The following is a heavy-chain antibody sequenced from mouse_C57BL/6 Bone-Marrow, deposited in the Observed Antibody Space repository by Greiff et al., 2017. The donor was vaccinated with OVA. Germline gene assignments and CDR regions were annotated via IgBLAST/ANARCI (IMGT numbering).Heavy chain of an antibody. CDR2: ISSGGSYT. CDR1: GFTFSSYG. Sequence: EVQLVESGGDLVKPGGSLKLSCAASGFTFSSYGMSWVRQTPDKRLEWVATISSGGSYTYYPASLKGRFTISRANAKNTLYLQMSSLKSEDTAMYYCERHGDYGSFFDYWGQGTTLTVSS. D-gene: IGHD1-1*01. CDR3: ERHGDYGSFFDY. J-gene: IGHJ2*01. V-gene: IGHV5-6*01.